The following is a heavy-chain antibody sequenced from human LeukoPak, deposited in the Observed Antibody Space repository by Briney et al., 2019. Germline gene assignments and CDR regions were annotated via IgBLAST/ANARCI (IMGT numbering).Heavy chain of an antibody. D-gene: IGHD2-21*02. Sequence: SSETLSLTCAVYGGSFSGYYWSWIRQPPGKGLEWIGEINHSGSTNYNPSLKSRVTISVDTSKNQFSLKLSSVTAADTAVYYCARHVTVTYDAFDLWGQGTMVTVSS. V-gene: IGHV4-34*01. CDR3: ARHVTVTYDAFDL. CDR1: GGSFSGYY. J-gene: IGHJ3*01. CDR2: INHSGST.